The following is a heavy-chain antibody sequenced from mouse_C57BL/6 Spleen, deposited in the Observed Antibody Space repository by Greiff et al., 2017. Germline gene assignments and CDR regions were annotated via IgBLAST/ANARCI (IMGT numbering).Heavy chain of an antibody. J-gene: IGHJ1*03. V-gene: IGHV1-39*01. CDR1: GYSFTDYN. D-gene: IGHD1-1*01. CDR2: INPNHGTT. Sequence: EVQLQESGPELVKPGASVKISCKASGYSFTDYNMNWVKQSNGKSLEWIGVINPNHGTTSYNQKFKGKATLTVDQSSSTAYMQLNSLTSEDSAVYYGARSDYYGSSPRYFDVWGTGTTVTVSS. CDR3: ARSDYYGSSPRYFDV.